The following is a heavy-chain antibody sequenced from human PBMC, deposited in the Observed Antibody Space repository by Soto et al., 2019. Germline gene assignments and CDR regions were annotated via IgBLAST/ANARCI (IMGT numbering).Heavy chain of an antibody. J-gene: IGHJ4*02. CDR3: ASDPYYYASGY. D-gene: IGHD3-10*01. V-gene: IGHV3-11*01. CDR1: GFTFSDYY. CDR2: ISGSGTTI. Sequence: GGSLRLSCAASGFTFSDYYMTWIRQAPGKGLEWVSYISGSGTTIYYADSVKGRFTVSRNNAKNSLHLQLNSLRAEDTAVYYCASDPYYYASGYWGQGTLVTVPQ.